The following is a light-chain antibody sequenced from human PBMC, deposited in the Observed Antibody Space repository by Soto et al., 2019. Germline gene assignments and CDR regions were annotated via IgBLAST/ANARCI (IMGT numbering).Light chain of an antibody. V-gene: IGKV3-15*01. CDR3: QQYNNWPPLT. CDR2: GAS. J-gene: IGKJ4*01. CDR1: QSVSSN. Sequence: EIAMTQSTATLSVSPGERATLSCRASQSVSSNLAWYQQKPGQAPRLLIYGASTRANGIPASFSGSGSGTEFTLTIRSLQSEDFAVYYCQQYNNWPPLTFGGGTKVEI.